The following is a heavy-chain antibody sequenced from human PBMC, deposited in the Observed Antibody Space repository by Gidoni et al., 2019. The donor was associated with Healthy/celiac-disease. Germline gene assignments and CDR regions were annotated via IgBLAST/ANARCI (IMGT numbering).Heavy chain of an antibody. J-gene: IGHJ4*02. Sequence: VLLVQAGAEVTKPGTSGQLSCNASGYTFSGLHMPGVRQAPGRGLEWMGGINPNSRGTNYAKKFQGRVTMTRDKSIRTAYMELSRLRSDDTAVYYCARGYSNVPFRSGYAQGLGLDYWGQGNMVTVSS. CDR3: ARGYSNVPFRSGYAQGLGLDY. CDR1: GYTFSGLH. D-gene: IGHD5-12*01. CDR2: INPNSRGT. V-gene: IGHV1-2*02.